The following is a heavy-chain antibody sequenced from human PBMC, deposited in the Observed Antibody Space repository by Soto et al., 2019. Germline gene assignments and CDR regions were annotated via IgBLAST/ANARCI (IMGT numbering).Heavy chain of an antibody. V-gene: IGHV3-21*01. D-gene: IGHD6-13*01. CDR3: TRDASRDSSARGWFDP. J-gene: IGHJ5*02. CDR2: ISSNSAYI. Sequence: LRLSCAASGFTFRSFTMNWVRQAPGKGLEWVSTISSNSAYIYYTDALRGRSTISRDNAKNSLHLQMNSLRAEDTAVYYCTRDASRDSSARGWFDPWGPGTLVTVSS. CDR1: GFTFRSFT.